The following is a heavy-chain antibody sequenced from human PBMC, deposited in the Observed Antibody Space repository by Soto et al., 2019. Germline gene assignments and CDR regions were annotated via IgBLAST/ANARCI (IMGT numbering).Heavy chain of an antibody. D-gene: IGHD3-16*01. CDR3: VKGATGGPRGYFDL. CDR1: GFTFNTYG. Sequence: QVQLVESGGGVVQPGRSLRLSCAASGFTFNTYGMHWVRQAPGKGLEWVAVTSYDGSNKYYADSVKGRSTISRDNAKNTLYVEMNSLRAEDTAVYYCVKGATGGPRGYFDLWGRGTLVTVSS. CDR2: TSYDGSNK. V-gene: IGHV3-30*18. J-gene: IGHJ2*01.